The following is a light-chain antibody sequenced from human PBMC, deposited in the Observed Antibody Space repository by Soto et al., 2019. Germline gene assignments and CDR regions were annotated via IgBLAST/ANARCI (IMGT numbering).Light chain of an antibody. V-gene: IGLV2-14*01. J-gene: IGLJ3*02. CDR3: SSYTSGSTLWV. Sequence: QSVLTQPASVSGSPGQSITISCTGTSSDVSGHNYVSWYQQHPGKAPKLIIYEVGNRPSGVSNRFSGSKSGNAASLTISGLQAEDEADYYCSSYTSGSTLWVFGGGTKLTVL. CDR2: EVG. CDR1: SSDVSGHNY.